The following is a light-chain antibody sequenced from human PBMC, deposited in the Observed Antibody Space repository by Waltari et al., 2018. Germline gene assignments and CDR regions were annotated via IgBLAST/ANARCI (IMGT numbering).Light chain of an antibody. CDR1: QSVRNC. CDR2: QAS. CDR3: QQCNSFSYT. Sequence: DIQLTQSRFTLSASVGDRVTITCRASQSVRNCLAWYQQKPGKAPELLIYQASSLPSGVPSRFSGSGSGTEFTLTISSLQPDDFATYYCQQCNSFSYTFGQGTKLETK. J-gene: IGKJ2*01. V-gene: IGKV1-5*03.